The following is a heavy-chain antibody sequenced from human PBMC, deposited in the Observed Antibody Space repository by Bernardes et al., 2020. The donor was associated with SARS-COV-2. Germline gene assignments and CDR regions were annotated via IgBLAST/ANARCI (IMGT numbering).Heavy chain of an antibody. Sequence: GGSLRLSCSASGFTFSTSAMHWVRQAPGKGLEHVSGIGSRGITTFHADSVQGRFTISRDNSKNTLYLQLSSLRAEDTAVYYCVKDRGSNYYDNYGMDVWGQGTTVTVSS. V-gene: IGHV3-64D*06. CDR1: GFTFSTSA. CDR3: VKDRGSNYYDNYGMDV. J-gene: IGHJ6*02. CDR2: IGSRGITT. D-gene: IGHD3-22*01.